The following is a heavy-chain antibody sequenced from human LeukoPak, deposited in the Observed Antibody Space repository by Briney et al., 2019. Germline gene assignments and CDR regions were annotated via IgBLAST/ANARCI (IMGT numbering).Heavy chain of an antibody. CDR1: GYTLTELS. J-gene: IGHJ4*02. CDR3: AREPPSVGYYGSGSLYYFDY. V-gene: IGHV1-24*01. D-gene: IGHD3-10*01. Sequence: GASVKVSCKVSGYTLTELSMHWVRQAPGKGLEWMGGFDPEDGETIYAQKFQGRVTMTEDTSTDTAYMELSSLRSEDTAVYYCAREPPSVGYYGSGSLYYFDYWGQGTLVTVSS. CDR2: FDPEDGET.